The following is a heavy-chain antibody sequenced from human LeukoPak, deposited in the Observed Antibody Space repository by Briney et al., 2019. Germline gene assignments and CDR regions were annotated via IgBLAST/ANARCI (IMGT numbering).Heavy chain of an antibody. V-gene: IGHV3-30*09. J-gene: IGHJ4*02. D-gene: IGHD3-10*01. Sequence: PGGSLRLSCAASGFTFNHFAMHWVRQAPGKGLEWVAVISYDGLSDSYTDSVKGRFAISRDTSKRTLYLQMNRLRPEDKAGYYCAKEGGYYFGAGIYAPTVPDFWGQGTMVTVSS. CDR2: ISYDGLSD. CDR3: AKEGGYYFGAGIYAPTVPDF. CDR1: GFTFNHFA.